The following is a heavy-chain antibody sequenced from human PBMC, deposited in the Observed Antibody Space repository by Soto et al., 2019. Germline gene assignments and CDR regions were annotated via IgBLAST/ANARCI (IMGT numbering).Heavy chain of an antibody. J-gene: IGHJ5*02. V-gene: IGHV4-30-2*01. Sequence: PSETLSLTCAFSGCSISSGGYSWSWIRQPPGNGLEWIGYIYHSGSTYYNPSLKSRVTISVYRSKNQFSLKLSSVTAADTAVYYCARVPDRWGQGTLVTVSS. CDR3: ARVPDR. D-gene: IGHD2-2*01. CDR2: IYHSGST. CDR1: GCSISSGGYS.